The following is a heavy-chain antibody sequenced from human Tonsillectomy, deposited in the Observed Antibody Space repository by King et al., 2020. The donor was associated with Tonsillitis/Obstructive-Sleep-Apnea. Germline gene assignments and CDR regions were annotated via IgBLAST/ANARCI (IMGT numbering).Heavy chain of an antibody. CDR3: ARAVSSGSRLDY. D-gene: IGHD3-10*01. V-gene: IGHV4-34*01. J-gene: IGHJ4*02. Sequence: VQLQQWGAGLLKPSETLSLTCAVYGGSFSGYYWSWIRQPPGKGLEWIGEINHSGSTNYNPSLKSRVTISVDTSKNQFSLQLSSVTAADTAVYYCARAVSSGSRLDYWGQGTLVTVSS. CDR1: GGSFSGYY. CDR2: INHSGST.